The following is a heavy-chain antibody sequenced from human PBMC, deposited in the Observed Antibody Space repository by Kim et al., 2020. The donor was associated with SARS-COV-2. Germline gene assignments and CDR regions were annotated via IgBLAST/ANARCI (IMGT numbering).Heavy chain of an antibody. Sequence: TTDNPSRKSRVTTSVDTSKNQLSLKPSSVTAADTAVYYCARDLEYAFDIWGQGTMVTVSS. V-gene: IGHV4-34*09. CDR3: ARDLEYAFDI. CDR2: T. J-gene: IGHJ3*02.